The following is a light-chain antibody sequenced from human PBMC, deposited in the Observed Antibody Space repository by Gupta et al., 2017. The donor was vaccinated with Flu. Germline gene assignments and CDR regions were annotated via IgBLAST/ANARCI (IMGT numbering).Light chain of an antibody. V-gene: IGKV1-39*01. CDR2: DAS. Sequence: DIQITQSPSSLSASVRDRVTITCRASQSISSYLNWYQQKPGNAPKLLIYDASRAKSGVPSRFSGSGCGADFTLTISMRQPDDFANYYCQQSYSTCITFGHGTRLDMK. CDR1: QSISSY. CDR3: QQSYSTCIT. J-gene: IGKJ3*01.